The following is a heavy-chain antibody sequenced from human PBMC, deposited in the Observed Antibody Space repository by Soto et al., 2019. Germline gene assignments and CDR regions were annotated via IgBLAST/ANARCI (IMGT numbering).Heavy chain of an antibody. Sequence: VQLVESGGGVVQPGRSLRLSCAASGFTFSSYVIHWVRQAPGKGLEWVAVISSAGSNKDYADSVKGRFTISRDNSKNTMYLEMNSMRVEDTAVYDCAKDGTVVGYNWFDPCGQGTLVIVFS. V-gene: IGHV3-30*18. J-gene: IGHJ5*02. D-gene: IGHD2-2*01. CDR2: ISSAGSNK. CDR1: GFTFSSYV. CDR3: AKDGTVVGYNWFDP.